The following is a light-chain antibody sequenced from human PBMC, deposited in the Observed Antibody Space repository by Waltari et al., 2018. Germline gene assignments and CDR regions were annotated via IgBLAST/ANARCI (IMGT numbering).Light chain of an antibody. Sequence: WDQQRPGQSPLLVIYQETNRPSGIPERFSGSKSGNAATLTISGTQAMDEADYYCQALGTGAWVFGGGTKLTVL. CDR3: QALGTGAWV. V-gene: IGLV3-1*01. CDR2: QET. J-gene: IGLJ3*02.